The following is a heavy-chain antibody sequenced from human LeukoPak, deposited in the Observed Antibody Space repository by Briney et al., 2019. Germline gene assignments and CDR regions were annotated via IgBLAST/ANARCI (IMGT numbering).Heavy chain of an antibody. J-gene: IGHJ4*02. D-gene: IGHD1-14*01. CDR1: RFTFSSYS. V-gene: IGHV3-48*01. CDR2: ISSDSSTI. CDR3: ARQNRGYYFDY. Sequence: GESLRLSCAASRFTFSSYSMNWVRQAPGKGLEWVSYISSDSSTIYYADSVKGRFTISRDNSKNTLYLQMNSLRAEDTAVYYCARQNRGYYFDYWGQGTLVTVSS.